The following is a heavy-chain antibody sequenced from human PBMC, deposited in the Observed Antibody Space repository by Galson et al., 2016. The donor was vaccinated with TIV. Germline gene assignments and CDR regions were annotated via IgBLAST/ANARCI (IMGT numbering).Heavy chain of an antibody. D-gene: IGHD5-12*01. CDR3: ARDGYRFGNFFDF. J-gene: IGHJ4*02. Sequence: SVKVSCKASGYTFTSYYMHWVRQAPGQGLEWMGIINPSGGSTNYADKFKGRVTMTRDMTTTTVYMELSSLRAEDTAVYYCARDGYRFGNFFDFWGQGTLVTVSS. CDR2: INPSGGST. V-gene: IGHV1-46*01. CDR1: GYTFTSYY.